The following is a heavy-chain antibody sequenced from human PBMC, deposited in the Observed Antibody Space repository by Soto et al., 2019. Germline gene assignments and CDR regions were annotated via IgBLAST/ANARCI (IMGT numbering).Heavy chain of an antibody. CDR3: AKDGQLGGFDY. V-gene: IGHV3-9*01. D-gene: IGHD7-27*01. CDR2: ISWNSGSI. J-gene: IGHJ4*02. CDR1: GFTFSSYA. Sequence: GGSLRLSCAASGFTFSSYAMSWVRQAPGKGLEWVSGISWNSGSIGYADSVKGRFTISRDNAKNSLYLQMNSLRAEDTALYYCAKDGQLGGFDYWGQGTLVTVSS.